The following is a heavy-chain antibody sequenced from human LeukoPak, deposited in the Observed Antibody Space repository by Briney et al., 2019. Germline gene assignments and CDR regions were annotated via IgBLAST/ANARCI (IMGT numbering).Heavy chain of an antibody. D-gene: IGHD1-26*01. Sequence: GSSVKVSCKASGGTFSSYAISWVRQAPGQGLEWMGRIIPIFGTANYAQKFQGRVTITTDESTSTAYMELSSLGSEDTAVYYCARDSVGATELFDYWGQGTLVTVSS. CDR2: IIPIFGTA. CDR1: GGTFSSYA. CDR3: ARDSVGATELFDY. J-gene: IGHJ4*02. V-gene: IGHV1-69*05.